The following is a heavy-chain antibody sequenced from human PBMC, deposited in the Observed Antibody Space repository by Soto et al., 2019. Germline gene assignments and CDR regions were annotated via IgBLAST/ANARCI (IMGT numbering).Heavy chain of an antibody. CDR3: ARDSDGGYCSSTSCYSFDY. CDR2: ISAYNGNT. D-gene: IGHD2-2*01. Sequence: QVQLVQSGAEVKKPGASVKVSCKASGYTFTSYGISWVRQAPGQGLEWMGWISAYNGNTNYAQKLQGRVTMTTDTSTSTAYMELRSLRSDDTAVYYYARDSDGGYCSSTSCYSFDYWGQGTLVTVSS. CDR1: GYTFTSYG. V-gene: IGHV1-18*01. J-gene: IGHJ4*02.